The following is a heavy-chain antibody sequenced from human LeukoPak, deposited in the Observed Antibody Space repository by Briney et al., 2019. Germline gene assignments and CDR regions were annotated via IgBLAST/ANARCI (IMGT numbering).Heavy chain of an antibody. D-gene: IGHD3-10*01. Sequence: GGSLRLSCAASGFTLSSYGMHWVRQAPGKGLEWVAFIRFDGSNTYYADSVKGRFTISRDNAKNSLYLQMNSLRAEDTAVYYCARQNYYGSGSSVSYAFDIWGQGTMVTVSS. CDR1: GFTLSSYG. CDR3: ARQNYYGSGSSVSYAFDI. J-gene: IGHJ3*02. CDR2: IRFDGSNT. V-gene: IGHV3-30*02.